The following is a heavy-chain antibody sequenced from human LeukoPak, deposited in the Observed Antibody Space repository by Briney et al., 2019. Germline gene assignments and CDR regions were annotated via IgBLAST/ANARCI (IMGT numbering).Heavy chain of an antibody. Sequence: ASVKVSCKASGYTFTSYYIHWVRQAPGQGLEWMGIINPSGGSTTYAQKFQGRVTMTRDTSTSTVYMELSSLRSDDTAVYYCARDPLYDSSGHAVFDYWGQGTLVTVSS. CDR1: GYTFTSYY. D-gene: IGHD3-22*01. J-gene: IGHJ4*02. CDR3: ARDPLYDSSGHAVFDY. V-gene: IGHV1-46*03. CDR2: INPSGGST.